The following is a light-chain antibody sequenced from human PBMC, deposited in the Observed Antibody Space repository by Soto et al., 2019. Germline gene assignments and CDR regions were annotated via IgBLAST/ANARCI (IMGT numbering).Light chain of an antibody. CDR2: AAS. J-gene: IGKJ5*01. CDR3: QHFNSYALP. V-gene: IGKV1-9*01. Sequence: ASQGISSNLAWYQQTPGKAPKLLIYAASTLQSGVPSRFSERGSETELTLRNCSLKPVPFARSWCQHFNSYALPLGRGTRLEIK. CDR1: QGISSN.